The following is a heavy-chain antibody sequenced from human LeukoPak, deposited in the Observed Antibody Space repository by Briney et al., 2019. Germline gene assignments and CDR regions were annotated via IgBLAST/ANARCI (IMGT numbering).Heavy chain of an antibody. Sequence: SETLSLTCTVSGGSISSSGYYWGWIRQPPGKGLEWIASIYYSGNTYYNPSRKSRVTLSVDTSKNKLSLKLSSLTAADTAVYYCARHEYSGSYYGLSWFDPWGQGTLVTVSS. CDR3: ARHEYSGSYYGLSWFDP. D-gene: IGHD1-26*01. CDR2: IYYSGNT. CDR1: GGSISSSGYY. V-gene: IGHV4-39*01. J-gene: IGHJ5*02.